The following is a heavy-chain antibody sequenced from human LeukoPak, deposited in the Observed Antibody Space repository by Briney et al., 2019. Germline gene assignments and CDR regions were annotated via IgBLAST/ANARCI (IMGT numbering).Heavy chain of an antibody. J-gene: IGHJ5*02. CDR3: ATDHSMANTAWWFDP. V-gene: IGHV1-69*06. CDR2: IIPIFGTA. CDR1: GGTFSSYA. D-gene: IGHD5-24*01. Sequence: SVKVSCKASGGTFSSYAISWVRQAPGQGLEWMGGIIPIFGTANYAQKFQGRVTITADKSTSTAYMELSSLRSEDTAVYYCATDHSMANTAWWFDPWGQGTLVTVSS.